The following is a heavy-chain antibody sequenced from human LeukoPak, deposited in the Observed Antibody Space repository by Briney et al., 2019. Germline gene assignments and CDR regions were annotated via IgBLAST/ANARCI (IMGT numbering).Heavy chain of an antibody. V-gene: IGHV1-69*05. Sequence: GSSVKVSCKASGGTFSSYAISWVRQAPGQGLEWMGRIIPIFGTANYAQKFQGRVTITTDESTSTAYMELSSLRSEDTAVYYCARDFYHGHCAGLSCFLLDYWGQGALVIVSS. CDR1: GGTFSSYA. CDR2: IIPIFGTA. CDR3: ARDFYHGHCAGLSCFLLDY. J-gene: IGHJ4*02. D-gene: IGHD2-8*02.